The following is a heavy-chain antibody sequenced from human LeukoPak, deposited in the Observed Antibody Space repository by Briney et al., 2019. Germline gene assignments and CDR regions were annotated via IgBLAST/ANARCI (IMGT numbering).Heavy chain of an antibody. CDR3: VRDRGPGYCTSGACLFFDY. CDR2: VWYDGSNK. D-gene: IGHD2-8*01. V-gene: IGHV3-33*01. J-gene: IGHJ4*02. CDR1: GFTFGSLG. Sequence: RGGSRRLACTAYGFTFGSLGTHWVSQAPGNGLGWVAVVWYDGSNKFSVDFVKRRITISRDNYMKTISLQTRSLRAEDSAVYFCVRDRGPGYCTSGACLFFDYWGKGSLVTVPS.